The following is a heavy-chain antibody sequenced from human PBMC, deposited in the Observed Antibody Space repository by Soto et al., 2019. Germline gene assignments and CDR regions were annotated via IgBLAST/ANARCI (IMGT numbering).Heavy chain of an antibody. CDR1: GFTFSSYA. V-gene: IGHV3-23*01. J-gene: IGHJ4*02. CDR2: ISGSGGST. Sequence: GGSPRLSCAASGFTFSSYAMSWVRQAPGKGLEWVSAISGSGGSTYYADSVKGRFTISRDNSKNTLYLQMNSLRAEDTAVYYCAKDRSGYDLEYYFDYWGQGTLVTVSS. CDR3: AKDRSGYDLEYYFDY. D-gene: IGHD5-12*01.